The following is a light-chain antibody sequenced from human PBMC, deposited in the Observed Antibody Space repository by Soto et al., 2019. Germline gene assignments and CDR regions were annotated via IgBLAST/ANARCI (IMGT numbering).Light chain of an antibody. CDR3: QQYGSIPIT. V-gene: IGKV3-20*01. CDR1: QSVNSN. J-gene: IGKJ4*01. Sequence: ETVMTQSPATLSVSPGERATLSCRASQSVNSNLAWYQQKLGQAPRVLIFGVSRRATGIPDRFSGSGSGTGFTLTISRLEPEDFAVYYCQQYGSIPITFGGGTKVDI. CDR2: GVS.